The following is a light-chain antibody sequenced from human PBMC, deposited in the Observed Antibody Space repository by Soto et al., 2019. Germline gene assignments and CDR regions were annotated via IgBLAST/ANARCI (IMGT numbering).Light chain of an antibody. Sequence: QSVLTQPPSASGTPGQRVTISCSGISSNIGSNPVNWFQQLPGSAPKLLLYSHNQRPSGGPDRFSGAKSGTSASLAISGLQSEDEAAYYCGAWDDRLNGYVFGTGTKLTVL. CDR2: SHN. J-gene: IGLJ1*01. CDR3: GAWDDRLNGYV. CDR1: SSNIGSNP. V-gene: IGLV1-44*01.